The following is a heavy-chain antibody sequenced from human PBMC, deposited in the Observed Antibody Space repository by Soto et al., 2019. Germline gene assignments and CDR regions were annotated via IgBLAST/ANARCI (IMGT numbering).Heavy chain of an antibody. J-gene: IGHJ4*02. Sequence: WVGIMSYDGSNTYYADSVKGRFTISRDNSKNTLYLQMNSLRAEDTSVYYCAKEGGLSGSYYISSSYYFDYWGQGTLVTVSS. CDR2: MSYDGSNT. V-gene: IGHV3-30*18. CDR3: AKEGGLSGSYYISSSYYFDY. D-gene: IGHD1-26*01.